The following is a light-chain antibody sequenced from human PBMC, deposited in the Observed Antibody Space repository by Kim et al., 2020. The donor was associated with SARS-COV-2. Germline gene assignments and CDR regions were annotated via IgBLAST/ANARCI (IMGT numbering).Light chain of an antibody. V-gene: IGKV1-8*01. CDR3: QQYYNYPGT. CDR2: GAS. J-gene: IGKJ1*01. CDR1: QGINSY. Sequence: AIRVTQSPSSLSASPGDRVTITCRASQGINSYLAWYQQKPGKAPKLLIYGASTLHSGVPSRFSGSGYGTDFTLTISSLQSEDFANYYCQQYYNYPGTFGQGTKVDIK.